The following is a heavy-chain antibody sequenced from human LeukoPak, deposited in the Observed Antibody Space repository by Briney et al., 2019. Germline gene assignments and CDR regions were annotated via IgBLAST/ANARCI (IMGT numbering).Heavy chain of an antibody. Sequence: SETLSLTCTVSGGSISSSSYYWGWIRQPPGEGLEWIGSIYHSGSTYYNPSLKSRVTISVDTSKNQFSLKLSSVTAADTAVYYCARLYSYGPYYFDYWGQGTLVTVSS. D-gene: IGHD5-18*01. J-gene: IGHJ4*02. CDR1: GGSISSSSYY. CDR2: IYHSGST. CDR3: ARLYSYGPYYFDY. V-gene: IGHV4-39*01.